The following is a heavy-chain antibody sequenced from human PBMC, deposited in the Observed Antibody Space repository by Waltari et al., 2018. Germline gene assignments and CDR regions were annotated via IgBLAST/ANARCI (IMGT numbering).Heavy chain of an antibody. V-gene: IGHV1-18*01. CDR1: GGTFSSYA. J-gene: IGHJ4*02. CDR2: ISAYNGNT. D-gene: IGHD3-22*01. Sequence: QVQLVQSGAEVKKPGSSVKVSCKASGGTFSSYAISWVRQAPGQGLEWMGGISAYNGNTNYAQKLQGRVTMTTDTSTSTAYMELRSLRSDDTAVYYCARASGDNYYDSSGYYFWGQGTLVTVSS. CDR3: ARASGDNYYDSSGYYF.